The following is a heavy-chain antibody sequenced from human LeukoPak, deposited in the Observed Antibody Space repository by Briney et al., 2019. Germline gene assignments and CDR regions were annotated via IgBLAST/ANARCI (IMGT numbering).Heavy chain of an antibody. CDR3: ARAGQYYYDSAGYFPDY. D-gene: IGHD3-22*01. Sequence: PSETLSLTCTVSGGSISSGDSYWGWIRQPPGKGLEWIGSVCYSGNTYYNPSLKGRVTISVDTSNNQFSLKLNSVTAADTAVYYCARAGQYYYDSAGYFPDYWGQGTLVTVSS. CDR1: GGSISSGDSY. CDR2: VCYSGNT. J-gene: IGHJ4*02. V-gene: IGHV4-30-4*01.